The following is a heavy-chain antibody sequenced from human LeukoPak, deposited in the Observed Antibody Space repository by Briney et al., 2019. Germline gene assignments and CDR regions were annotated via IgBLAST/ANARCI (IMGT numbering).Heavy chain of an antibody. V-gene: IGHV3-30*02. CDR2: IRYDGSNK. Sequence: GGSLRLSCAASGFTFSSYGMHWVRQAPGKGLEWVAFIRYDGSNKYYGDSVKGRFTISRDNSKNTLYLQMNSLRAEDTAVYYCAKDVEQQLVIDYWGQGTLVTVSS. J-gene: IGHJ4*02. CDR1: GFTFSSYG. CDR3: AKDVEQQLVIDY. D-gene: IGHD6-13*01.